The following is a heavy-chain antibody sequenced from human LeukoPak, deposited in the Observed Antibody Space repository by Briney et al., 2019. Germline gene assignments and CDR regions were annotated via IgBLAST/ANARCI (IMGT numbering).Heavy chain of an antibody. J-gene: IGHJ4*02. CDR1: GFTFSSYA. CDR3: ARKTAYDYDCSGQFDY. D-gene: IGHD3-22*01. Sequence: GGSLRLSCAASGFTFSSYAMSWVRQAPGKGLEWVSAISGSGGSTYYADSVKGRFTISRDNSKNTLYLQMNSLRAEDTAVYYCARKTAYDYDCSGQFDYWGQGTLVTVSS. CDR2: ISGSGGST. V-gene: IGHV3-23*01.